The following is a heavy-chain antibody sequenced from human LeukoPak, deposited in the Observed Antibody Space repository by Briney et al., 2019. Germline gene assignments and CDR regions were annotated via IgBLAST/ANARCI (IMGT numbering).Heavy chain of an antibody. V-gene: IGHV3-7*01. D-gene: IGHD3-10*01. CDR2: IKQDGSER. Sequence: GGSLRLSCAASGFTFSSYAMSWVRQSPTKGLEWVANIKQDGSERYYVDSVKGRFTISRDNAKNSLSLQMNNLRVEDTAVYYCARAGSHWHYVYWGQGTVVTVSS. J-gene: IGHJ4*02. CDR3: ARAGSHWHYVY. CDR1: GFTFSSYA.